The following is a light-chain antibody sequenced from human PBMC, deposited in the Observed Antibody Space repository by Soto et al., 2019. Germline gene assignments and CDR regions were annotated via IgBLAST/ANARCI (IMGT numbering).Light chain of an antibody. CDR1: HSVRTY. J-gene: IGKJ4*01. V-gene: IGKV3-11*01. CDR2: DAS. Sequence: IVLKHSAATLSLSPGERATLSCRASHSVRTYLSYVAWYQQRPGQAPRLLIYDASNRATGIPARFSGSGSGTDFTLTISSLEPEDFAVYYCQQRSNWPPVFGGGTKVAIK. CDR3: QQRSNWPPV.